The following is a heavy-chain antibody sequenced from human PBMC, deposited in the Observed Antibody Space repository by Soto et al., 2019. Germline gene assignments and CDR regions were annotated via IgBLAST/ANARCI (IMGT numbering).Heavy chain of an antibody. V-gene: IGHV3-23*01. J-gene: IGHJ4*02. Sequence: PGGSMIVSCAAAGFTFSSYAMSWVRQAPGKGLEWVSAISGSGGSTYYADSVKGRFTISRDNSKNTLYLQMNSLRAEDTAVYYCAKVEDYIWGTPDYWGQGTLVTVSS. CDR1: GFTFSSYA. D-gene: IGHD3-16*01. CDR3: AKVEDYIWGTPDY. CDR2: ISGSGGST.